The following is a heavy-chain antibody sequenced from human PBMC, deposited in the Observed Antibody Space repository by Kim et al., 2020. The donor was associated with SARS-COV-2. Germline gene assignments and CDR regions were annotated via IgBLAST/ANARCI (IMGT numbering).Heavy chain of an antibody. CDR3: ARGPSRGFGELLGEWYYYYGMDV. J-gene: IGHJ6*02. CDR2: INHSGST. CDR1: GGSFSGYY. D-gene: IGHD3-10*01. Sequence: SETLSLTCAVYGGSFSGYYWSWIRQPPGKGLEWIGEINHSGSTNYNPSLKSRVTISVDTSKNQFSLKLSSVTAADTAVYYCARGPSRGFGELLGEWYYYYGMDVWGQGTTVTVSS. V-gene: IGHV4-34*01.